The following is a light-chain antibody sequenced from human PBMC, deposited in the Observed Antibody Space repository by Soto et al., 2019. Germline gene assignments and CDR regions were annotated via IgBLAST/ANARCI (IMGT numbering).Light chain of an antibody. CDR2: EVS. Sequence: QSALTQPPSASGSPGQSVTISCTGTSSDVGGYNYVSWYQQHPGKAPKLMIYEVSKRPSGVPDRFPGSKSGNTASLTVSGLQDEDEADYCCRSYAGSNNDVFGPGTKVTVL. V-gene: IGLV2-8*01. J-gene: IGLJ1*01. CDR3: RSYAGSNNDV. CDR1: SSDVGGYNY.